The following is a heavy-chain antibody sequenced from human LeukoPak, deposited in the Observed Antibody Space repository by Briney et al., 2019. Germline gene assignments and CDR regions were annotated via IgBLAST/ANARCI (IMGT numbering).Heavy chain of an antibody. CDR1: GFTFSDYY. V-gene: IGHV3-11*01. CDR2: ISSSGSTI. D-gene: IGHD6-19*01. CDR3: ARDLEAVAGYFDY. Sequence: GGSLRLSCAASGFTFSDYYMSWTRQAPGKGLEWVSYISSSGSTIYYADSVKGRFTISRDNAKNSLYLQMNSLRAEDTAVYYCARDLEAVAGYFDYWGQGALVTVSS. J-gene: IGHJ4*02.